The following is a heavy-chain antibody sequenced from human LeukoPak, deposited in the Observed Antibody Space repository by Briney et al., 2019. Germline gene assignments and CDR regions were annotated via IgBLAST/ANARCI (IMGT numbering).Heavy chain of an antibody. CDR2: TYYSGST. D-gene: IGHD3-10*01. CDR1: GGSISSYY. V-gene: IGHV4-59*08. Sequence: PSETLSLTCTVSGGSISSYYWSWIRQPPGKGLEWIGYTYYSGSTNYNPSLKSRVTISVDTSKNQFSLKLSSVTAADTAVYYCAGAAVRGSGRSYPRPFDYWGQGTLVTVSS. J-gene: IGHJ4*02. CDR3: AGAAVRGSGRSYPRPFDY.